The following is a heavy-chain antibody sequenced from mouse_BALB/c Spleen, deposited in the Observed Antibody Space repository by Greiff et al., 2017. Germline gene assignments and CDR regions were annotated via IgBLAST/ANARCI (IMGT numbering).Heavy chain of an antibody. CDR2: IDPENGDT. V-gene: IGHV14-4*02. Sequence: EVQLQQSGAELVRSGASVKLSCTASGFNIKDYYMHWVKQRPEQGLEWIGWIDPENGDTEYAPKFQGKATMTADTSSNTAYLQLSSLTSEDTAVYYCSAEGGFAYWGQGTLVTVSA. CDR3: SAEGGFAY. J-gene: IGHJ3*01. CDR1: GFNIKDYY.